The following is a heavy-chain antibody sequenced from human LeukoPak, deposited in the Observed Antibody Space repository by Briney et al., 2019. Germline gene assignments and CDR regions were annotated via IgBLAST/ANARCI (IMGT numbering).Heavy chain of an antibody. CDR1: GYTFTSYY. D-gene: IGHD6-13*01. V-gene: IGHV1-46*01. CDR2: NNPSGGST. Sequence: ASVKVSCKASGYTFTSYYMHWVRQAPGQGLEWMGINNPSGGSTSYAQKFQGRVTMTRDTSTGTVYMELSSLRSEDTAVYYCARGDRIAAAVGSSQADYWGQGTLVTVSS. CDR3: ARGDRIAAAVGSSQADY. J-gene: IGHJ4*02.